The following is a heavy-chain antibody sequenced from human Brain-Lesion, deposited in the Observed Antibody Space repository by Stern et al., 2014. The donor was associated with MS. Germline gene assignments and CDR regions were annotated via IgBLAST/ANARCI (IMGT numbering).Heavy chain of an antibody. V-gene: IGHV4-61*02. D-gene: IGHD5-18*01. CDR2: IHPSGSA. J-gene: IGHJ4*02. CDR3: ASGYRIFDY. CDR1: GGSISSGSDY. Sequence: QVQLQESGPGLVKPSQTLSLTCNVSGGSISSGSDYWSWLRQPVGKGLQWIGRIHPSGSAYYTPSLKSRVTISTDNSKNQFSLDLTSATAADTAIYYCASGYRIFDYWGQGILVTVSS.